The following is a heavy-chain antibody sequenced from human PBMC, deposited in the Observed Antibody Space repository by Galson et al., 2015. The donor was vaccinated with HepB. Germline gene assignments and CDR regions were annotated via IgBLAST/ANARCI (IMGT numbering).Heavy chain of an antibody. CDR2: IYPGDSDT. V-gene: IGHV5-51*01. CDR3: ASRAPSIRYFDWYFQH. J-gene: IGHJ1*01. D-gene: IGHD3-9*01. CDR1: GYSFTSYW. Sequence: QSGAEVTKPGESLKISCKGSGYSFTSYWIGWVRQMPGKGLEWMGIIYPGDSDTRHSPSFQGQVTISADKSISTAYLQWSSLKASDTAMYYCASRAPSIRYFDWYFQHWGQGTLVTVSS.